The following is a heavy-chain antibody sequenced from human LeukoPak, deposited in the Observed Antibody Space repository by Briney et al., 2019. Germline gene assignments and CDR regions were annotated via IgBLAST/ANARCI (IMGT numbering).Heavy chain of an antibody. CDR1: GFNFNNYG. D-gene: IGHD2-21*01. CDR2: IGTSGANT. V-gene: IGHV3-23*01. CDR3: AKKSGDHFHFDF. Sequence: GGSLRLSCAASGFNFNNYGMGWVRQTPGKGLEWVATIGTSGANTYHADSVKGRFTIARDNSKSTLYLQMNSLRAEDTAVYHCAKKSGDHFHFDFWGQGTLVTVSS. J-gene: IGHJ4*02.